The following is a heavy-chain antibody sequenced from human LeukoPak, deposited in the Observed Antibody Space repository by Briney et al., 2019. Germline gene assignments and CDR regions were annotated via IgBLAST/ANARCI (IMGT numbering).Heavy chain of an antibody. J-gene: IGHJ4*02. D-gene: IGHD6-19*01. CDR3: ARVRAVAGTSSGYYFDY. Sequence: GASVNVSFKASGGTFSSYAISWVRQAPGQGLEWMGGIIPIFGTANYAQKFQGRVTITADESTSTAYMELSSLRSEDTAVYYCARVRAVAGTSSGYYFDYWGQGTLVTVSS. V-gene: IGHV1-69*13. CDR1: GGTFSSYA. CDR2: IIPIFGTA.